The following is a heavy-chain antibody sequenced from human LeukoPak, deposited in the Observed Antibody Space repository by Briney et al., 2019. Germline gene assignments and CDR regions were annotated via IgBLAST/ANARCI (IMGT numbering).Heavy chain of an antibody. CDR3: ASARDYYYGMDV. CDR2: IYYSGST. CDR1: GGSISSYY. Sequence: SGTLSLTCTVSGGSISSYYWSWIRQPPGKGLEWIGYIYYSGSTNYNPSLKSRVTISVDTSKNQFSLKLSSVTAADTAVYYCASARDYYYGMDVWGQGTTVTVSS. V-gene: IGHV4-59*08. J-gene: IGHJ6*02.